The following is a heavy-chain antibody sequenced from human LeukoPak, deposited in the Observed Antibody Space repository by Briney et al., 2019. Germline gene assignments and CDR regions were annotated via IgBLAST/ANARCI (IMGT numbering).Heavy chain of an antibody. V-gene: IGHV4-30-4*08. Sequence: SETLSLTCTVSGGSISSGGYYWSWIRQHPGKGLEWIGYIYYSGSTYYNPSFKSRVTISVDTSKNQYSLKLSSLTAADTAVYYCVRGPNYVWGSYQYFDYWGQGTLVTVSS. CDR3: VRGPNYVWGSYQYFDY. CDR1: GGSISSGGYY. CDR2: IYYSGST. D-gene: IGHD3-16*02. J-gene: IGHJ4*02.